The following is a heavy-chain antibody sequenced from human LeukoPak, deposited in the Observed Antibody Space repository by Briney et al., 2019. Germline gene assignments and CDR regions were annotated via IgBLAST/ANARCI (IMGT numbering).Heavy chain of an antibody. CDR3: AKDKDSGYPDY. V-gene: IGHV3-30*02. CDR1: GFTFSSYG. J-gene: IGHJ4*02. Sequence: GGSLRLSCAASGFTFSSYGMHWVRQAPGKGLEWVAFIWHDGRNKYYADSVKGRFTISRDNSKNTLYLQMNSLRTEDTAVYYCAKDKDSGYPDYWGQGTLVTVSS. D-gene: IGHD5-12*01. CDR2: IWHDGRNK.